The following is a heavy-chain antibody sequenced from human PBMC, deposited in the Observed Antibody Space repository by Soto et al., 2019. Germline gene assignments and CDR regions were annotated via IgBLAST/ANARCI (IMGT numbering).Heavy chain of an antibody. J-gene: IGHJ4*02. CDR3: ARGIAVAGTGMTTVVTFDY. D-gene: IGHD6-19*01. Sequence: SETLSLTCTVSGGSISSYYWSWIRQPPGKGLEWIGYIYYSGSTNYNPSLKSRVTISVDTSKNQFSLKLSSVTAADTAVYYCARGIAVAGTGMTTVVTFDYWGQGTLVTVSS. CDR2: IYYSGST. CDR1: GGSISSYY. V-gene: IGHV4-59*01.